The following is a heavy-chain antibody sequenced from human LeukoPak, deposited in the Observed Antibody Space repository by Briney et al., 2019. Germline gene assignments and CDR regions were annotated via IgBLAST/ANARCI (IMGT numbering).Heavy chain of an antibody. V-gene: IGHV4-34*01. Sequence: PSETLSLTCAVYGGSFSGYYWSWIRQPPGKGLEWIGEINHSGSTNYNPSLKSRVTMSVDTSKNQFSLKLSSVTAADTAVYYCARDSVVPAALYYYYGMDVWGQGTTVTVSS. CDR3: ARDSVVPAALYYYYGMDV. J-gene: IGHJ6*02. CDR2: INHSGST. CDR1: GGSFSGYY. D-gene: IGHD2-2*01.